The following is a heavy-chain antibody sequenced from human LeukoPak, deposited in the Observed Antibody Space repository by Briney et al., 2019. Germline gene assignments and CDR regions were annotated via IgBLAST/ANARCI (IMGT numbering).Heavy chain of an antibody. D-gene: IGHD5-24*01. CDR2: ITPIFGTA. CDR1: GGTFSSYA. J-gene: IGHJ4*02. V-gene: IGHV1-69*05. CDR3: ARVEMATIGQAGVFDY. Sequence: ASVKVSCKASGGTFSSYAISWVRQAPGQGLEWRGGITPIFGTANYAQKFQGRVTITTDESTSTAYMELSSLRSEDTAVYYCARVEMATIGQAGVFDYWGQGTLVTVSS.